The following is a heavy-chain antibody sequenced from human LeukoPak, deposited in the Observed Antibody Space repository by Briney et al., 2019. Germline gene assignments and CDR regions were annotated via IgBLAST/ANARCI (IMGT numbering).Heavy chain of an antibody. V-gene: IGHV3-9*01. CDR3: VIRTLDRMV. CDR2: ISWNSGSI. D-gene: IGHD1-7*01. Sequence: GGSLRLSCAASGFTFDDYAMHWVRQAPGKGLEWVSGISWNSGSIGYADSVKGRFTISRDNAKNSLYLQMNSLRAEDTAVYYCVIRTLDRMVWGQGTMVTVSS. J-gene: IGHJ3*01. CDR1: GFTFDDYA.